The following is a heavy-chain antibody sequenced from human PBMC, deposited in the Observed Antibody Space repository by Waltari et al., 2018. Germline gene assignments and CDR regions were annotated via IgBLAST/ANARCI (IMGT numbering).Heavy chain of an antibody. CDR3: AREAPGYFDL. J-gene: IGHJ2*01. CDR1: GFTVSSNY. Sequence: EVQLEESGGGLIQPGGSLRLSCAASGFTVSSNYMSWVRQAPGKGLEWVSVIYSGGSIYYADSVKGRFTISRGNSKNTVYLQMNSLRVEDTAMYYCAREAPGYFDLWGRGTLVTVSS. CDR2: IYSGGSI. V-gene: IGHV3-53*01.